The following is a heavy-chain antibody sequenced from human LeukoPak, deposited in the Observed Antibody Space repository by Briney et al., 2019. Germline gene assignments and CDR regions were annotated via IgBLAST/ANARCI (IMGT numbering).Heavy chain of an antibody. V-gene: IGHV3-74*01. J-gene: IGHJ6*04. CDR1: GFTFSSYW. Sequence: GGSLRLSCAASGFTFSSYWMHCVRQAPGKGLVWVSRINSDGSSTSYADSVKGRFTISRDNAKNTLYLQMNSLRAEDTAVYYCARDAVEYYYYYGMDVWGKGTTVTVSS. CDR3: ARDAVEYYYYYGMDV. CDR2: INSDGSST. D-gene: IGHD4-23*01.